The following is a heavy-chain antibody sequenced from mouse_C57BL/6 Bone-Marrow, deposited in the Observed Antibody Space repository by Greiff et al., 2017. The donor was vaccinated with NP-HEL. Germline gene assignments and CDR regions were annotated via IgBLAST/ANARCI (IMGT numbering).Heavy chain of an antibody. CDR2: IDPSDSYT. CDR1: GYTFTSYW. CDR3: ARYDYGVDD. J-gene: IGHJ2*01. V-gene: IGHV1-69*01. Sequence: QVQLQQPGAELVMPGASVKLSCKASGYTFTSYWMHWVKQRPGQGLEWIGEIDPSDSYTNYNQKFKGKSTLTVDKSSSTAYMQLSSLTSEDSAVYYCARYDYGVDDWGQGTTLTVSS. D-gene: IGHD1-1*02.